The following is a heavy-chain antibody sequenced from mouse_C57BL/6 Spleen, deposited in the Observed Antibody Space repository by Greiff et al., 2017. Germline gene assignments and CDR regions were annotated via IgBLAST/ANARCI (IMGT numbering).Heavy chain of an antibody. V-gene: IGHV1-64*01. CDR1: GYTFTSYW. CDR3: ARSSSSLYWYFDV. J-gene: IGHJ1*03. D-gene: IGHD1-1*01. CDR2: IHPNSGST. Sequence: QVQLQQPGAELVKPGASVKLSCKASGYTFTSYWMHWVKQRPGQGLEWIGMIHPNSGSTNYNEKFKSKATLTVDKSSSTAYMQLSSLTSEDSAVXYCARSSSSLYWYFDVGGTGTTVTVAS.